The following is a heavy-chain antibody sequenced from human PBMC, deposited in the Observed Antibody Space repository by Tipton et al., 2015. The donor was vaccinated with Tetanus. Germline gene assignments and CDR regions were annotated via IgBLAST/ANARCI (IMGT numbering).Heavy chain of an antibody. V-gene: IGHV3-21*06. Sequence: SLRLSCEVSGFIFSSYTMNWVRQTPGKGLEWVSSISSTSSYVYYADSLKGRFTISRDNTQNSVYLQLTSLRGDDTALYYCASGRLTFDYWGLGALVTVS. D-gene: IGHD1-26*01. CDR3: ASGRLTFDY. J-gene: IGHJ4*02. CDR1: GFIFSSYT. CDR2: ISSTSSYV.